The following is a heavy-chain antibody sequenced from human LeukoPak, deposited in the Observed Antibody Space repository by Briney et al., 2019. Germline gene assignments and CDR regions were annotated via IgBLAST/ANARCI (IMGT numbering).Heavy chain of an antibody. Sequence: GESLKISCKGSGFTSTNSWIAWVRQVPGKGLEWIGIIYLGDSDTRYSPSFQGQVTISAYKSITTAYLQWSSLKASDTAVYYCARHPSYTRGWPLDYWGQGTLVTVSS. CDR3: ARHPSYTRGWPLDY. CDR2: IYLGDSDT. J-gene: IGHJ4*02. D-gene: IGHD6-19*01. V-gene: IGHV5-51*01. CDR1: GFTSTNSW.